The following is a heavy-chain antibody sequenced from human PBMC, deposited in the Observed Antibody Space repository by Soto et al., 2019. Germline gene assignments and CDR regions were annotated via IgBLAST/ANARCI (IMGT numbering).Heavy chain of an antibody. CDR3: ARGEQYRGRIFDY. J-gene: IGHJ4*01. CDR2: TYYRSKWYY. CDR1: GDSVSSNSAG. Sequence: SHTLSLTCVITGDSVSSNSAGWSWVRQSPSRGLEWLGRTYYRSKWYYEYAVSVRGRITINPDTSKNQYSLQLNSVTPEDTAVYFCARGEQYRGRIFDYWGQGTPVTVS. V-gene: IGHV6-1*01. D-gene: IGHD1-26*01.